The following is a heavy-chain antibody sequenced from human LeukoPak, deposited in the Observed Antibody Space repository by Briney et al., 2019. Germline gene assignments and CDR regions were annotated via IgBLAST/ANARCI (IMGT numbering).Heavy chain of an antibody. J-gene: IGHJ6*02. D-gene: IGHD4-11*01. V-gene: IGHV3-21*01. CDR3: ARGALTTVYKLPMDV. CDR2: ISSSSSYI. Sequence: GGSLRLSCAASGFTFSSYSMIWVRQAPGKGLEWVSSISSSSSYIYYADSVKGRFTISRDNAKNSLYLQMNSLRAEDTAVYYCARGALTTVYKLPMDVWGQGTTVTVS. CDR1: GFTFSSYS.